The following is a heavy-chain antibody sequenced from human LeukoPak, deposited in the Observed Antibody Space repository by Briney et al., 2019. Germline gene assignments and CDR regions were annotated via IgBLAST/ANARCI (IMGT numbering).Heavy chain of an antibody. V-gene: IGHV1-18*01. CDR1: GYTFTSYG. CDR3: ARGRTAIYFDY. Sequence: ASVKVSCKASGYTFTSYGIGWVRQAPGQGLEWMGWISAYNGSTNYAQKLQGRVTMTTDTSTSTAYMELRSLRSEDTAVYYCARGRTAIYFDYWGQGTLVTVSS. J-gene: IGHJ4*02. D-gene: IGHD2-21*02. CDR2: ISAYNGST.